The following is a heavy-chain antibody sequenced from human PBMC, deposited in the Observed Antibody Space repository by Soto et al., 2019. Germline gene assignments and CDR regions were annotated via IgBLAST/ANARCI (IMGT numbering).Heavy chain of an antibody. CDR1: GFTFSSYA. CDR2: ISYDGSNK. CDR3: AREGGEDRELTFDY. J-gene: IGHJ4*02. V-gene: IGHV3-30-3*01. D-gene: IGHD1-26*01. Sequence: GGSLRLSCAASGFTFSSYAMHWVRQAPGKGLEWVAVISYDGSNKYYADSVKGRFTISRDNSKNTLYLQMSSLRAEDTAVYYCAREGGEDRELTFDYWGQGTLVTVSS.